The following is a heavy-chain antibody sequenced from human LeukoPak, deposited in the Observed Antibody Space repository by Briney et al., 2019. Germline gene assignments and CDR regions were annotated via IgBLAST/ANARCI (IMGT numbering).Heavy chain of an antibody. V-gene: IGHV3-21*01. Sequence: PGGSLRLSCAASGFTFSSYSMNWVRQAPGKGLEWVSSISSSSSYIYYADSVKGRFTISRDNAKNSLYLQMNSLRAEDTAVYYCAKDHYGTMIVVVDFDYWGQGTLVTVSS. J-gene: IGHJ4*02. CDR2: ISSSSSYI. D-gene: IGHD3-22*01. CDR1: GFTFSSYS. CDR3: AKDHYGTMIVVVDFDY.